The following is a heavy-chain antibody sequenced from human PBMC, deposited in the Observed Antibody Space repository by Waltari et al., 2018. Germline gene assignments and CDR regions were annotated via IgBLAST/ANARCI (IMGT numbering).Heavy chain of an antibody. CDR3: AKASSGGYYDY. D-gene: IGHD1-26*01. CDR1: GYRFTNYW. Sequence: EVQLVPSGAEVKKPGESLKISCNGSGYRFTNYWIAWVRQRPGKGLEWVGINYAADSDTRDRPSFQGQVTNSADKSISTAYLQWSDLKASDTGMYYCAKASSGGYYDYWGQGTLVTVSS. V-gene: IGHV5-51*01. J-gene: IGHJ4*02. CDR2: NYAADSDT.